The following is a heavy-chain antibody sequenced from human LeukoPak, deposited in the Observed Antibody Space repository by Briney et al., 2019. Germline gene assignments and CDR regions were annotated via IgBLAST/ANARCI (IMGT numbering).Heavy chain of an antibody. V-gene: IGHV4-34*01. J-gene: IGHJ6*03. CDR2: INHSGSA. CDR3: ARGLSWEGYYYYMDV. CDR1: GFTFSSYE. D-gene: IGHD1-26*01. Sequence: GSLRLSCAASGFTFSSYEMHWIRQPPGKGLEWIGEINHSGSANYKPSLKSRVTISVDTSNNQFSLKLSSVTAADTAVYYCARGLSWEGYYYYMDVWGKGTTVTVSS.